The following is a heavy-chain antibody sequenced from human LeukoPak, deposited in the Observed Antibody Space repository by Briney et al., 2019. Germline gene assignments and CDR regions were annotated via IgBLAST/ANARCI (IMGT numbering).Heavy chain of an antibody. V-gene: IGHV4-39*07. CDR3: ARVRALGDFDAFDI. J-gene: IGHJ3*02. Sequence: PSETLSLTCTVSGDSFSRNTYSWGWIRQPPGKGLEWIGSIYYTGRTFYNPSLKSRVTISVDTSKNQFSLKLSSVTAADTAVYYCARVRALGDFDAFDIWGQGTMVTVSS. CDR1: GDSFSRNTYS. D-gene: IGHD4-17*01. CDR2: IYYTGRT.